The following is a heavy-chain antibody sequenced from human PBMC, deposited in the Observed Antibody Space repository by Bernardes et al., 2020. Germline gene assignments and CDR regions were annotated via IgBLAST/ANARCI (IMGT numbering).Heavy chain of an antibody. CDR2: INPMDGNT. J-gene: IGHJ4*02. V-gene: IGHV1-46*01. Sequence: ASVKVSCKASGYTFTRYYMHWVRQAPGQGPEWMGAINPMDGNTSHAQKFQGRVTMTRDTSTSTVYMELSNLRSEDTAVYYCARDSGRAGTTPTYYFDYWGQGTLVTVSS. CDR3: ARDSGRAGTTPTYYFDY. CDR1: GYTFTRYY. D-gene: IGHD1-7*01.